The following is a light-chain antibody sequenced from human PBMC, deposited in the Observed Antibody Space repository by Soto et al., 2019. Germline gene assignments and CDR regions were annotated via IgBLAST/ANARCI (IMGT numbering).Light chain of an antibody. J-gene: IGKJ1*01. CDR3: QQSYNAPRT. CDR1: QSVRTW. CDR2: KAS. Sequence: DIQMTQSPSTLSASLGDRVTITCRASQSVRTWLAWYQQKPGKAPKLLIYKASSLQSGVPSRFSGSGSGTDFTLTVSNLQPEDFAMYYCQQSYNAPRTFGQGTKVDIK. V-gene: IGKV1-5*03.